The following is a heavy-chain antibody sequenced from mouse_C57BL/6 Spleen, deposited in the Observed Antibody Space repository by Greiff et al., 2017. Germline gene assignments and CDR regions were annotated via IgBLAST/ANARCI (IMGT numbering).Heavy chain of an antibody. CDR2: IDPETGGT. Sequence: QVQLQQSGAELVRPGASVTLSCKASGYTFTDYEMHWVKQTPVHGLEWIGAIDPETGGTAYNQKFKGKAILTADKSSSTAYMELHSLTSEDSAVYYCTRGPYYYGEGYFDVWGTGTTVTVSS. J-gene: IGHJ1*03. D-gene: IGHD1-1*01. CDR1: GYTFTDYE. V-gene: IGHV1-15*01. CDR3: TRGPYYYGEGYFDV.